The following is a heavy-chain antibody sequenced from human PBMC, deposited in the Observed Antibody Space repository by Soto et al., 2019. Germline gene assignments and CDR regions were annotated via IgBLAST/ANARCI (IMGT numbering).Heavy chain of an antibody. Sequence: LSLTCAVSGYSISSGYYWGWIRQPPGKGLEWIGSIYHSGSTYYNPSLKSRVTISVDTSKNQFSLKLSSVTAADTAVYYCVRGIDDILTGPYYYYGMDVWGQGTTVTVSS. CDR1: GYSISSGYY. J-gene: IGHJ6*02. CDR3: VRGIDDILTGPYYYYGMDV. D-gene: IGHD3-9*01. CDR2: IYHSGST. V-gene: IGHV4-38-2*01.